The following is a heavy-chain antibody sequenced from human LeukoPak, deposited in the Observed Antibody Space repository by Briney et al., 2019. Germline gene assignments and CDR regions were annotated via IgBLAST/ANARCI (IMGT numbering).Heavy chain of an antibody. J-gene: IGHJ5*02. D-gene: IGHD1-14*01. Sequence: SETLSLTCTVSGGSISSGGYYWSWIRQHPGKGLEWNGYIYYSGSTYYNPSLKSRVTISVDTSKNQFSLKLSSVTAADTAVYYCAREYTRERFDPWGQGTLVTVSS. V-gene: IGHV4-31*03. CDR1: GGSISSGGYY. CDR2: IYYSGST. CDR3: AREYTRERFDP.